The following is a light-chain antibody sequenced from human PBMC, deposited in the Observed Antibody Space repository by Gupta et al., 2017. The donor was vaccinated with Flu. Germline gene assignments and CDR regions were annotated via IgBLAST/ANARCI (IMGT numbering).Light chain of an antibody. CDR1: QVINNY. J-gene: IGKJ1*01. CDR2: GAS. CDR3: EQYYSYPHT. V-gene: IGKV1-16*02. Sequence: ALSASIGDRFTIPCRASQVINNYVAWFQQRPGRAPKSLIHGASRLQSGVPSKFSGSESGTNFTFTITNVQPDDFATYYCEQYYSYPHTFGQGTMVEI.